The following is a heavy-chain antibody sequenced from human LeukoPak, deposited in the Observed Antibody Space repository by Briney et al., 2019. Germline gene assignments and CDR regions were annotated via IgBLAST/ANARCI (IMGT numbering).Heavy chain of an antibody. J-gene: IGHJ4*02. CDR3: ARELKVGNTGYYFDY. CDR1: GDSISDYY. Sequence: PSETLSLTCTVSGDSISDYYWRSIRQPPGKGLEWIGHIYYSASTNYNPSLESRVTISVDTSKNQFSLKLNSVPAADTAVYYCARELKVGNTGYYFDYWGQGTLVTVSS. CDR2: IYYSAST. D-gene: IGHD2/OR15-2a*01. V-gene: IGHV4-59*01.